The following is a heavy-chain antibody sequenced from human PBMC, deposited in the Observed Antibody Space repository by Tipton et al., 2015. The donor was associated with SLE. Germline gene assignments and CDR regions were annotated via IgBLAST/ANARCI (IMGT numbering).Heavy chain of an antibody. V-gene: IGHV3-33*01. CDR3: AGGIYTTSRFDL. Sequence: SLRLSCAASGFTFSDYGMHWVRQAPGKGLDWVAVIWYDGSNQYYADSVKGRFTISRDNSKNTLFLQMNSLRAEDTAVYYCAGGIYTTSRFDLWGQGTLVTVSS. CDR1: GFTFSDYG. D-gene: IGHD3-16*01. J-gene: IGHJ4*02. CDR2: IWYDGSNQ.